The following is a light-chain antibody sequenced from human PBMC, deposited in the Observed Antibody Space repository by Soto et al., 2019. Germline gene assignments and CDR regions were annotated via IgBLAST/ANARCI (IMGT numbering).Light chain of an antibody. Sequence: ESVLTQSPGTLSVSPGERATLSCRASQSVSSNYLAWYQQKPGQAPRLLIHGASSRATGIPDRFSGSGSGTDFTLIISRLDPEDFAVYYCQQYGGSPPQTFGQGTRWISN. J-gene: IGKJ1*01. CDR1: QSVSSNY. V-gene: IGKV3-20*01. CDR2: GAS. CDR3: QQYGGSPPQT.